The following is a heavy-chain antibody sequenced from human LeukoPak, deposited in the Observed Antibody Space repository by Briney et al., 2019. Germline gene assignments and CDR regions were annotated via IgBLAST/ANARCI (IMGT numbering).Heavy chain of an antibody. CDR1: GFTFSSYG. J-gene: IGHJ4*02. CDR3: ARDGVEYYDILFDY. Sequence: GRALRLSCAASGFTFSSYGMHWVRQAPGKGREWVAVIWYDGSNKYYADSVKGRFTISRDNFKNTLYLQMNSVRAEYTAVYYFARDGVEYYDILFDYWGQGTLVTVSS. CDR2: IWYDGSNK. D-gene: IGHD3-9*01. V-gene: IGHV3-33*01.